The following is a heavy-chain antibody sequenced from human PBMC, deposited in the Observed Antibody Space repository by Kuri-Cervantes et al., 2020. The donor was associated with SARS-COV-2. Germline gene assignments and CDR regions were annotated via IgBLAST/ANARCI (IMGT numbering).Heavy chain of an antibody. J-gene: IGHJ4*02. Sequence: SVKVSCKASGGTFSSYAISWVRQAPGQGLEWMGGIIPIFGTANYAQKFQGRVTITTDESTSTAYMELSSLRSEDTAVYYCTRGEDDFWSGYYAGPDYWGQGTLVTVSS. CDR1: GGTFSSYA. CDR3: TRGEDDFWSGYYAGPDY. D-gene: IGHD3-3*01. V-gene: IGHV1-69*05. CDR2: IIPIFGTA.